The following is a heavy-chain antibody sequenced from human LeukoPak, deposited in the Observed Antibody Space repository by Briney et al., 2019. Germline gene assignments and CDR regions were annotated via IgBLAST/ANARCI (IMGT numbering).Heavy chain of an antibody. CDR2: IYYSGST. J-gene: IGHJ4*02. D-gene: IGHD1-26*01. Sequence: SETLSLTCTVSGGSISSYYWSWIRQPPGKGLEWIGYIYYSGSTNYNPSLKSRVTISVDTSKNQFSLKLSSVTAADTAVYYCARARWASLPFHWGQGTLVTVSS. CDR3: ARARWASLPFH. V-gene: IGHV4-59*01. CDR1: GGSISSYY.